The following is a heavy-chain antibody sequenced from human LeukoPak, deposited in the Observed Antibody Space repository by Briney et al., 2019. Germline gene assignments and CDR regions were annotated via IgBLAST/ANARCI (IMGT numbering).Heavy chain of an antibody. D-gene: IGHD3-3*01. CDR1: GGSFSGYY. Sequence: PSETLSLTCAVYGGSFSGYYWSWIRQPPGKGLEWIGEINHSGSTNYNPSLKSRVTISVDTSKNQFSLKLSSVTAADTAVYYCARTTTIFGVVTYDYWGQGTLVTVSS. CDR2: INHSGST. J-gene: IGHJ4*02. CDR3: ARTTTIFGVVTYDY. V-gene: IGHV4-34*01.